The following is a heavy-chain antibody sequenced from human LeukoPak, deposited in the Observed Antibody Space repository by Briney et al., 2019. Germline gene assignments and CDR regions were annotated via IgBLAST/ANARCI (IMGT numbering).Heavy chain of an antibody. CDR1: GYSFTSYW. CDR3: ARGGHSGSYSDNWFDP. D-gene: IGHD1-26*01. J-gene: IGHJ5*02. CDR2: IYPGDSDT. V-gene: IGHV5-51*01. Sequence: NAGESLKISCKGSGYSFTSYWIGWVRQMPGKGLEWMGIIYPGDSDTRYSPSFQGQVTISADKSISTAYLQWSSLKASDTAMYYCARGGHSGSYSDNWFDPWGQGTLVTVSS.